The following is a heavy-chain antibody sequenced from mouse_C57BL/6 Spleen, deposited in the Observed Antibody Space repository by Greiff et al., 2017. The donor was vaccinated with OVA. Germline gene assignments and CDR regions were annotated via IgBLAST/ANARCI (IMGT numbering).Heavy chain of an antibody. CDR1: GFNIKDDY. D-gene: IGHD2-2*01. J-gene: IGHJ3*01. CDR3: TTFMVTPAC. Sequence: EVQLQQSGAELVRPGASVKLSCTASGFNIKDDYMHWVKQRPEQGLEWIGWIDPENGDTEYASKFQGKATITADTSSNTAYLQLSSLTSEDTAVYYCTTFMVTPACWGQGTLVTVSA. CDR2: IDPENGDT. V-gene: IGHV14-4*01.